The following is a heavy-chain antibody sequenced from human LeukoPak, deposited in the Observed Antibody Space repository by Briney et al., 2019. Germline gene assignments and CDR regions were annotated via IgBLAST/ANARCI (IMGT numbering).Heavy chain of an antibody. CDR2: IIPIFGTA. CDR1: GGTFISYA. D-gene: IGHD2-2*01. Sequence: SVKVSCKASGGTFISYAISWVRQAPGQGREWMGRIIPIFGTANYAQKFQGRVTITTDESTSTAYMELSSLRSEDTAVYYCARGNVVVVPAAIGLDYYYYMDVWGKGTTVTVSS. V-gene: IGHV1-69*05. CDR3: ARGNVVVVPAAIGLDYYYYMDV. J-gene: IGHJ6*03.